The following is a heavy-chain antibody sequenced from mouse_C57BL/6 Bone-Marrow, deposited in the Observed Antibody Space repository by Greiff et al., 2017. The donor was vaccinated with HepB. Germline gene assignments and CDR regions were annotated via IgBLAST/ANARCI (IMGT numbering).Heavy chain of an antibody. D-gene: IGHD2-14*01. CDR2: ISDGGSYT. J-gene: IGHJ2*01. V-gene: IGHV5-4*01. CDR3: ARDLLEDYFDY. CDR1: GFTFSSYA. Sequence: DVMLVESGGGLVKPGGSLKLSCAASGFTFSSYAMSWVRQTPEKRLEWVATISDGGSYTYYPDNVKGRFTISRDNAKNNLYLQMSHLKSEDTAMYYCARDLLEDYFDYWGQGTTLTVSS.